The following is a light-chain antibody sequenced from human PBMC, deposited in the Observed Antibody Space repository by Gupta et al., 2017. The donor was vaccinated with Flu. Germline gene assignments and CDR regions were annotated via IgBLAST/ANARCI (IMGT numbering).Light chain of an antibody. CDR3: SSDTSSSTLI. Sequence: SITISCTGTSSDVGSYNYVSWYQQHPGRAPKLMIHDVSKRPAGVSNRFSGSKSGNTASLTISGLQAEDEADYYCSSDTSSSTLIFGGGTKLTVL. V-gene: IGLV2-14*04. J-gene: IGLJ2*01. CDR1: SSDVGSYNY. CDR2: DVS.